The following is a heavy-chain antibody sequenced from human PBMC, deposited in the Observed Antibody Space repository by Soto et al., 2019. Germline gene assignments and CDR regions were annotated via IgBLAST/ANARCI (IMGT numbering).Heavy chain of an antibody. D-gene: IGHD6-19*01. CDR2: INPNSGGT. CDR1: RYTFTGYY. CDR3: ASEARKAVAPGSFDI. V-gene: IGHV1-2*04. Sequence: ASVKLSCKACRYTFTGYYMRWVRHAPGQGLEWMGWINPNSGGTNYAQKFQGWVAMTRDTSISTAYMELSRLRSDDTAVYYCASEARKAVAPGSFDIWGQGTMVTVSS. J-gene: IGHJ3*02.